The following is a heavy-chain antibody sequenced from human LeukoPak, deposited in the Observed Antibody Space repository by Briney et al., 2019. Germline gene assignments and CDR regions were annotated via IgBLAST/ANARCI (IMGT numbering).Heavy chain of an antibody. J-gene: IGHJ3*02. CDR3: AKDQRARIDAFDI. V-gene: IGHV3-23*01. CDR2: ISGSGGST. Sequence: GGSLRLSCAASGFTFSSYAMSWVRQAPGKGLEWVSAISGSGGSTYYADSVKGRFTISRDNSKNTLYLQMNSLRAEDTAVCYCAKDQRARIDAFDIWGQGTMVTVSS. D-gene: IGHD1-26*01. CDR1: GFTFSSYA.